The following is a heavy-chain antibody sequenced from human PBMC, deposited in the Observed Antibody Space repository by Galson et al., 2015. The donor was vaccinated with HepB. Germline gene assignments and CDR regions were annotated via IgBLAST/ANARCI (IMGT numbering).Heavy chain of an antibody. CDR3: AKGIPKEDYYYYYMDV. CDR1: GFTFSSYG. V-gene: IGHV3-30*18. J-gene: IGHJ6*03. Sequence: SLRLSCAASGFTFSSYGMHRVRQAPGKGLEWVAVISYDGSNKYYADSVKGRFTISRDNSKNTLYLQMNSLRAEDTAVYYCAKGIPKEDYYYYYMDVWGKGTTVTVSS. CDR2: ISYDGSNK.